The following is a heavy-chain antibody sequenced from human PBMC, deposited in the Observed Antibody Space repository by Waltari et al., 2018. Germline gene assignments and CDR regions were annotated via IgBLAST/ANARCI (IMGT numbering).Heavy chain of an antibody. D-gene: IGHD1-20*01. CDR2: IHSTGVP. J-gene: IGHJ4*02. CDR3: ATLVTSCIEDNCYDALGS. V-gene: IGHV4-59*13. Sequence: QVHLQESGPGLVKPSETLSLICTVSGGSISDSYWGWIRQPPGKGLEWIGYIHSTGVPNYSPSLESRVVISVDTSKNQFSLKVNSVTAADTAVYYCATLVTSCIEDNCYDALGSWGLGALVTVSS. CDR1: GGSISDSY.